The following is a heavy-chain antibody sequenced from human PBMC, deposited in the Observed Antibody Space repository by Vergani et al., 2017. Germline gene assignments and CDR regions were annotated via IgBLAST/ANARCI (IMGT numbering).Heavy chain of an antibody. CDR2: IKSKTDGGTT. CDR3: TTALYYYDSSGYYXVDY. CDR1: GFTFSNAW. D-gene: IGHD3-22*01. V-gene: IGHV3-15*01. J-gene: IGHJ4*02. Sequence: EVQLVESGGGLVKPGGSLRLSCAASGFTFSNAWMSWVRQAPGKGLEWVGRIKSKTDGGTTDYAAPVKGRFTISRDDSKNTLYLQMNSLKTEDTAVYYCTTALYYYDSSGYYXVDYWGQGTLVTVSS.